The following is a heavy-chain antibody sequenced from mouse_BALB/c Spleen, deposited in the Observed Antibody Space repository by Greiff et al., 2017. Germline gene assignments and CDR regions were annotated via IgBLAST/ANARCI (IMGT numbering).Heavy chain of an antibody. Sequence: EVKLLESGGGLVQPGGSLKLSCAASGFTFSSYTMSWVRQTPEKRLEWVAYISNGGGSTYYPDTVKGRFTISRDNAKNTLYLQMSSLKSEDTAMYYCAREDGYDNYAMDYWGQGTSVTVSS. CDR2: ISNGGGST. J-gene: IGHJ4*01. D-gene: IGHD2-2*01. CDR3: AREDGYDNYAMDY. V-gene: IGHV5-12-2*01. CDR1: GFTFSSYT.